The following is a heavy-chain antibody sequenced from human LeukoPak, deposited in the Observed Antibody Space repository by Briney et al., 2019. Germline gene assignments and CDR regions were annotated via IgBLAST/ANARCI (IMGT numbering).Heavy chain of an antibody. Sequence: SETLSLTCIVSGXSISTYSWTWIRQPAGKGLECIGRIYTSGSTHHNPSLESRVTISVDTSKNHFSLKLSSVTAADTAVYYCARGVDFADVWGQGVLVTVSS. CDR3: ARGVDFADV. J-gene: IGHJ4*02. CDR2: IYTSGST. V-gene: IGHV4-4*07. D-gene: IGHD3-3*01. CDR1: GXSISTYS.